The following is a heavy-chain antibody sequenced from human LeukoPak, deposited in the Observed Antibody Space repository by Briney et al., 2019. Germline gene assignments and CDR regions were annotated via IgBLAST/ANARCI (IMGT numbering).Heavy chain of an antibody. CDR3: ARDRLIWFGEFNY. Sequence: SQTLSLTCTVSGDSITSAEYSWNWIRQPAGKGLEWIGRVSTSGKTFYNPSLHSRVTISLDTSKNQFSLKLSTVTAADTAVYYCARDRLIWFGEFNYWGQGTLVIVSS. J-gene: IGHJ4*02. CDR2: VSTSGKT. CDR1: GDSITSAEYS. V-gene: IGHV4-61*02. D-gene: IGHD3-10*01.